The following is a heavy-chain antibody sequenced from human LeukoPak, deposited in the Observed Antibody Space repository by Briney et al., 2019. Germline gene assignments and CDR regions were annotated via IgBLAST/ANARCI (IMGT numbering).Heavy chain of an antibody. CDR1: GFTFSSYA. Sequence: PGGSLRLSCAASGFTFSSYAMSWVRQAPGKGLEWVSVIYSGGSTYYADSVKGRFTISRDNSKNTLYLQMNSLRAEDTAVYYCARDLTISYAFDIWGQGTMVTVSS. V-gene: IGHV3-66*02. CDR3: ARDLTISYAFDI. CDR2: IYSGGST. J-gene: IGHJ3*02. D-gene: IGHD3-3*01.